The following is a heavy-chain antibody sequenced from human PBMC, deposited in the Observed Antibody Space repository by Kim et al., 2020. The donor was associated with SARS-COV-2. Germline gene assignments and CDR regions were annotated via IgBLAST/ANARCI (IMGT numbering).Heavy chain of an antibody. CDR1: GYTFTNYG. Sequence: ASVKVSCKTSGYTFTNYGIDWVRQAPGQGLEWVGWISSYYGDTKYTQKFQGRVTLTTETSTRTAYMELRSLRSDDTATYFCVIYDGRYPIDYWGQGTLVTVSS. CDR3: VIYDGRYPIDY. D-gene: IGHD1-26*01. CDR2: ISSYYGDT. V-gene: IGHV1-18*01. J-gene: IGHJ4*02.